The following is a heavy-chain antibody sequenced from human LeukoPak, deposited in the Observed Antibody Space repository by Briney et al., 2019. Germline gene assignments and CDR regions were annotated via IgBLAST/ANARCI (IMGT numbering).Heavy chain of an antibody. J-gene: IGHJ3*02. CDR3: ARDPSGYYDSSGLAFDI. D-gene: IGHD3-22*01. CDR2: IYYSGST. V-gene: IGHV4-59*01. Sequence: PSETLSLTCTVSGGSNSSYYWSWIRQPPGKGLEWIGYIYYSGSTNYNPSLKSRVTISVDTSKNQFSLKLSSVTAADTAVYYCARDPSGYYDSSGLAFDIWGQGTMVTVSS. CDR1: GGSNSSYY.